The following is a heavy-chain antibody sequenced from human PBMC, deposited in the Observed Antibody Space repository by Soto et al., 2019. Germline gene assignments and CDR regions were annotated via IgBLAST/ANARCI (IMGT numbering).Heavy chain of an antibody. D-gene: IGHD3-22*01. V-gene: IGHV3-23*01. CDR1: GFTFTNYA. CDR2: ISGSGGST. CDR3: AKDASMIVVGNWFDP. Sequence: GGSLRLSCAASGFTFTNYAMSWVRQAPGKGLEWVSAISGSGGSTHYADSVKGRFTISSDNSKNTVYLQMNSLRAEDTAVYYCAKDASMIVVGNWFDPWGQGHLVTVS. J-gene: IGHJ5*02.